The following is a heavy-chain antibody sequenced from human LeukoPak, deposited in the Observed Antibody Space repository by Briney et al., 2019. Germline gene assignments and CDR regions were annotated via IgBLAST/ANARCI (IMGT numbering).Heavy chain of an antibody. CDR1: GGSISSGGYY. D-gene: IGHD3-3*01. CDR2: IYYSGST. Sequence: SETLSLTCTVPGGSISSGGYYWSWIRQHPGKGLEWIGYIYYSGSTYYSPSLKSRVTISVDTSKNQFSLKLSSVTAADTAVYYCARGPHLRFLEWLLLNWFDPWGQGTLVTVSS. CDR3: ARGPHLRFLEWLLLNWFDP. V-gene: IGHV4-31*03. J-gene: IGHJ5*02.